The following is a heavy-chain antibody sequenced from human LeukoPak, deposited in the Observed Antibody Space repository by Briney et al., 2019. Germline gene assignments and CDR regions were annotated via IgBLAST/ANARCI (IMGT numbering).Heavy chain of an antibody. CDR3: AIKRGYGYGSDY. CDR1: GFTFSSYG. D-gene: IGHD5-18*01. Sequence: GGSLRLSCAASGFTFSSYGMHWVRQAPGKGLEWVAVISYDGSNKYYADSVKGRFTISRDNSKNTLYLQMNSLRAEDTAVYYCAIKRGYGYGSDYWGQGTLVTVSS. V-gene: IGHV3-30*03. J-gene: IGHJ4*02. CDR2: ISYDGSNK.